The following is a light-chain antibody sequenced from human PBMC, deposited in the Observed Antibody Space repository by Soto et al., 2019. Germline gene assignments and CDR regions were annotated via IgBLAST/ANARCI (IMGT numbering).Light chain of an antibody. J-gene: IGLJ2*01. CDR1: SGSIASNY. V-gene: IGLV6-57*04. Sequence: NFMLTQPHSVSESPGKTVTISCTRSSGSIASNYVQWYQQRPGSAPTSVIYDDNQRPSGVPDRFSGSIDSSSNSASLTISRLKTEDEADYHCHSYDSDNVIFGGGPKLTVL. CDR3: HSYDSDNVI. CDR2: DDN.